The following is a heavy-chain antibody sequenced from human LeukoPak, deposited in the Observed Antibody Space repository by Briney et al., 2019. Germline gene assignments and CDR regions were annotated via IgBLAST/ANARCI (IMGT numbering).Heavy chain of an antibody. CDR1: SGSISSYY. D-gene: IGHD6-19*01. V-gene: IGHV4-59*01. J-gene: IGHJ4*02. Sequence: PSETLSLTCTVYSGSISSYYWSWIRQPPGKGLEWIGYIYYSGSTNYNPSLKSRVTISVDTSKNQFSLKLSSVTAADTAVYYCASISSGWYYFDYWGQGTLVTVSS. CDR2: IYYSGST. CDR3: ASISSGWYYFDY.